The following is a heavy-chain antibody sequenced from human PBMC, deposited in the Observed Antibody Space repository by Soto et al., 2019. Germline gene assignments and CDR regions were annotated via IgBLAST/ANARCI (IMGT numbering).Heavy chain of an antibody. V-gene: IGHV3-23*01. Sequence: EVQLLESGGGLVQPGGSLRVSCAASGFSFSANAMNWVRQAPGRGPEWVSAIGASGSTIYYADSVQGRFTISRDNSRNTLYLQMNSLRAEDSAVYYCARAPTPGLPWLTWYFDNWGQGTLVTISS. CDR3: ARAPTPGLPWLTWYFDN. J-gene: IGHJ4*02. CDR1: GFSFSANA. CDR2: IGASGSTI. D-gene: IGHD3-22*01.